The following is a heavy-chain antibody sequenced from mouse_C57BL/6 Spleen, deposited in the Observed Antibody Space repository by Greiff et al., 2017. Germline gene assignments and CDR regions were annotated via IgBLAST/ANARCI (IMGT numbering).Heavy chain of an antibody. CDR2: IYPGDGDT. J-gene: IGHJ4*01. CDR3: ARSGWDYAMDY. Sequence: QVQLKESGPELVKPGASVKISCKASGYAFSSSWMNWVKQRPGKGLEWIGRIYPGDGDTNYNGKFKGKATLTADKSSSTAYMQLSSLTSEDSAVYCGARSGWDYAMDYWGQGTSVTVSS. V-gene: IGHV1-82*01. D-gene: IGHD2-3*01. CDR1: GYAFSSSW.